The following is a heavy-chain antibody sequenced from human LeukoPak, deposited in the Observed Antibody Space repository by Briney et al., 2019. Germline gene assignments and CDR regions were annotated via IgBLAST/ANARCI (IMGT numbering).Heavy chain of an antibody. Sequence: GGSLRLSCAASGFTFSSYSMNWVRQAPGKGLEWVSSISSSSSYIYYADSVKGRFTISRDNAKNSLYQQMNSLRAEDTAVYYCARDRHSSGWYRSFDYWGQGTLVTVSS. D-gene: IGHD6-19*01. CDR1: GFTFSSYS. V-gene: IGHV3-21*01. CDR3: ARDRHSSGWYRSFDY. J-gene: IGHJ4*02. CDR2: ISSSSSYI.